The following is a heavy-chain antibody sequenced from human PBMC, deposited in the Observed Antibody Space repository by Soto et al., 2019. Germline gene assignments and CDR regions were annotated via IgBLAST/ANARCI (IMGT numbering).Heavy chain of an antibody. J-gene: IGHJ4*02. CDR3: ASRPAYDSSGYFYFDY. CDR2: IYYSGST. Sequence: SVTLSLTCTVAGGTISSGCYYWSWIRQHPGKGLEWIGYIYYSGSTYYNPSLKSRVTISVDTSKNQFSLKLSSVTAADTAVYYCASRPAYDSSGYFYFDYWGQGTLVTVSS. CDR1: GGTISSGCYY. V-gene: IGHV4-31*03. D-gene: IGHD3-22*01.